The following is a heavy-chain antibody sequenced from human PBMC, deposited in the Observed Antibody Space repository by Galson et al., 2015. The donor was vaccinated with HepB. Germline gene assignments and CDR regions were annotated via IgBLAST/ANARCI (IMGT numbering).Heavy chain of an antibody. CDR2: INQAGTET. Sequence: SLRLSCAASGFTFSSYYINWVRQAPGKGLQWVANINQAGTETNYEDSVKGRFTISRDNAEKSLYLQMDSLRVEDTATYFCARVDTDAYAYYGMDVWGRGTTVTVSS. D-gene: IGHD5-18*01. CDR1: GFTFSSYY. V-gene: IGHV3-7*03. CDR3: ARVDTDAYAYYGMDV. J-gene: IGHJ6*02.